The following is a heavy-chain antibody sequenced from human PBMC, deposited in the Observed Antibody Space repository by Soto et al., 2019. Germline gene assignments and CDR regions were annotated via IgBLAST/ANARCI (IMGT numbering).Heavy chain of an antibody. D-gene: IGHD1-26*01. CDR2: IFGSGITT. J-gene: IGHJ3*01. CDR3: AKSQSGSFFAAFDL. V-gene: IGHV3-23*01. CDR1: GFNFSSDV. Sequence: LRLSCAASGFNFSSDVMNWVRQTPGKGLEWVASIFGSGITTYYADSVKGRFTISRDNSKNTLHLQLNSLRAEDTALYYCAKSQSGSFFAAFDLWGQGSLVTVSS.